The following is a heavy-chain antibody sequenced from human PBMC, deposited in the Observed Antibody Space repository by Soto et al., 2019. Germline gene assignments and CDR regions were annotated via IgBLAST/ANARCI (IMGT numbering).Heavy chain of an antibody. V-gene: IGHV3-23*01. CDR1: GFTFSSYA. CDR3: AKRMGWNRGYSYGYES. Sequence: EVQLLESGGGLVQPGGSLRLSCAASGFTFSSYAMSWVRHAPGHGLERVSAISGSGGSTYYADSVKGRFTISRDNSKNTLYLQMNSLRAEDTAVYYCAKRMGWNRGYSYGYESWGQGTLVTVSS. J-gene: IGHJ5*02. CDR2: ISGSGGST. D-gene: IGHD5-18*01.